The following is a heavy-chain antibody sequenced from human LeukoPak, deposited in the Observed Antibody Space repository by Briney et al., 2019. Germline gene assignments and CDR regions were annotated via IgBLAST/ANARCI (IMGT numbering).Heavy chain of an antibody. V-gene: IGHV5-51*01. CDR2: IYPGDSDT. CDR1: GYSFTSYW. J-gene: IGHJ3*02. Sequence: GEPLKISCKGSGYSFTSYWIGWVRQLPGKGLEWIGIIYPGDSDTRYTPSFQGQVTISADKSISTAYLQWSSLKASDTAMYYCARHIVGATTYAFDIWGQGTMVTVSS. D-gene: IGHD1-26*01. CDR3: ARHIVGATTYAFDI.